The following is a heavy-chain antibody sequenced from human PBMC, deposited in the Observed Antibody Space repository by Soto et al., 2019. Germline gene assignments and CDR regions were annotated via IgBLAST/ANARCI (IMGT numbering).Heavy chain of an antibody. J-gene: IGHJ2*01. CDR3: ARAIGDTAMVRYFDL. CDR2: INHSGST. V-gene: IGHV4-34*01. D-gene: IGHD5-18*01. Sequence: SETLSLTCAVYGGSFSGYYWSWIRQPPGKGLEWIGEINHSGSTNYNPSLKSRVTISVDTSKNQFSLKLSSVTAADTAVYYCARAIGDTAMVRYFDLWGRGTLVTVSS. CDR1: GGSFSGYY.